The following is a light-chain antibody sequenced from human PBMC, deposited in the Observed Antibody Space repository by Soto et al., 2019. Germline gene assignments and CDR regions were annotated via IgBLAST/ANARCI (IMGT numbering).Light chain of an antibody. CDR1: SGHSSYD. Sequence: QPVLTQSPSASASLGASVKLTCTLSSGHSSYDIAWHQQQPDKGPRFLMTVNSGGSHNKGDGIPDRFSGSSSGAERYLTISSPRSEDEADYYCQTWGTGYVVFGGGTKLTVL. J-gene: IGLJ2*01. V-gene: IGLV4-69*01. CDR2: VNSGGSH. CDR3: QTWGTGYVV.